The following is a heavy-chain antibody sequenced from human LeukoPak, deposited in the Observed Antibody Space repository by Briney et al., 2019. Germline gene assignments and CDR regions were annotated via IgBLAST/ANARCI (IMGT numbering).Heavy chain of an antibody. V-gene: IGHV4-34*01. CDR3: ARLKPRSDAFDI. J-gene: IGHJ3*02. CDR2: INHSGST. Sequence: SETLSLTCTVSGGSISSYYWSWIRQPPGKGLEWIGEINHSGSTNYNPSLKSRVTISVDTSKNQFSLKLSSVTAADTAVYYCARLKPRSDAFDIWGQGTMVTVSS. CDR1: GGSISSYY.